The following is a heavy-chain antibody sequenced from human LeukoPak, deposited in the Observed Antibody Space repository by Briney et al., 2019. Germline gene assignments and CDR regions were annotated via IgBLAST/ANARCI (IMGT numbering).Heavy chain of an antibody. D-gene: IGHD2-2*01. V-gene: IGHV3-11*01. CDR2: ISSSGSTI. CDR1: GFTPSDYY. J-gene: IGHJ4*02. CDR3: ARGGSTSCFDY. Sequence: RGSLRLSRAASGFTPSDYYMSSIRQGPGKGRERGSYISSSGSTIYYADSVKGRFTISRDNTKNSLYLQMNSLRAEDTAVYYCARGGSTSCFDYWGEGTLVTVSS.